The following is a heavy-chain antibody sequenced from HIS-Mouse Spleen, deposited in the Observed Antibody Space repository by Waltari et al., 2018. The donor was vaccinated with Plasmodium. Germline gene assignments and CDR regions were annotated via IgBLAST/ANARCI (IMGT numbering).Heavy chain of an antibody. CDR1: GYSISSGYY. CDR2: IYHSGRT. J-gene: IGHJ2*01. Sequence: QVQLQESGPGLVKPSETLSLTCTVSGYSISSGYYWGWIRQPPGKGLEWIGSIYHSGRTYYNPSLKGRVTISVDTSKNQFSLKLSSVTAADTAVYYCARSDYGDYWYFDLWGRGTLVTVSS. V-gene: IGHV4-38-2*02. D-gene: IGHD4-17*01. CDR3: ARSDYGDYWYFDL.